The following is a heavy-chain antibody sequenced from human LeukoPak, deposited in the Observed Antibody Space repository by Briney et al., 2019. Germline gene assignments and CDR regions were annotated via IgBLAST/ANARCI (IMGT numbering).Heavy chain of an antibody. CDR3: ARSSNWNRFDY. CDR2: INPSGGST. V-gene: IGHV1-46*01. Sequence: ASVEVSCKASGYTFTSYYIQWVRQAPGQGLEWMGIINPSGGSTTYAQKFQGRVTMTRDTSTSTAYMELSSLRSEDTAVYYCARSSNWNRFDYWGQGTLVTVSS. J-gene: IGHJ4*02. D-gene: IGHD1-1*01. CDR1: GYTFTSYY.